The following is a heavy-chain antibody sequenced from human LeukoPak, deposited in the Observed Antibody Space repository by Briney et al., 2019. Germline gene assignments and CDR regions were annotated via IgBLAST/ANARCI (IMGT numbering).Heavy chain of an antibody. CDR2: IYYSGST. D-gene: IGHD3-22*01. J-gene: IGHJ4*02. V-gene: IGHV4-39*07. CDR1: GGSNSSSSYY. CDR3: ASRYYDSSGYDPLMN. Sequence: SETLSLTCTVSGGSNSSSSYYWGWIRQPPGKGLEWIGSIYYSGSTYYNPSLKSRVTISVDTSKNQFSLKLSSVTAADTAVYYCASRYYDSSGYDPLMNWGQGTLVTVSS.